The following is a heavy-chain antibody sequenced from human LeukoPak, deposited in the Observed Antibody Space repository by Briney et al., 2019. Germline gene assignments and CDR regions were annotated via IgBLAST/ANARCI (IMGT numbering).Heavy chain of an antibody. Sequence: SETLSLTCTVSGGSISSYYWSWIRQPPGKGLEWIGYINYSGNTNYNPSLKGRVTMSVDMSKNHFSLKLRSVTAADTAVYYCARDSVYATNWFDPWGQGTLVTVSS. J-gene: IGHJ5*02. D-gene: IGHD2-8*01. CDR1: GGSISSYY. CDR3: ARDSVYATNWFDP. V-gene: IGHV4-59*01. CDR2: INYSGNT.